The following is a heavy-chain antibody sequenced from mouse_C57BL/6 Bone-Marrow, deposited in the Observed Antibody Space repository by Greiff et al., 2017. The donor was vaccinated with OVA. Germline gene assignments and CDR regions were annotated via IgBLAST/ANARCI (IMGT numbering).Heavy chain of an antibody. CDR2: INPNNGGT. V-gene: IGHV1-26*01. J-gene: IGHJ3*01. CDR1: GYTFTDYY. Sequence: EVQLQQSGPELVKPGASVKISCKASGYTFTDYYMNWVKQSHGKSLEWIGDINPNNGGTSYNQKFKGKATLTVDKSSSTAYMELRSLTSEDSAVYYCARSPVTTPVATGAYWGQGTLVTVSA. D-gene: IGHD1-1*01. CDR3: ARSPVTTPVATGAY.